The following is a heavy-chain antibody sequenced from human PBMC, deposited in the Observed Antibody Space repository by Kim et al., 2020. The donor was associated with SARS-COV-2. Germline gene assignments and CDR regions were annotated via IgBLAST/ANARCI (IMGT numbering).Heavy chain of an antibody. CDR1: GFTFSSYE. CDR2: ISSSGSTI. V-gene: IGHV3-48*03. D-gene: IGHD5-18*01. CDR3: ARAPWIQLWLDYYYYGMDV. Sequence: GGSLRLSCAASGFTFSSYEMNWVRQAPGKGLEWVSYISSSGSTIYYANSVKGRFTISRDNAKNSLYLQMNSLRAEDTAVYYCARAPWIQLWLDYYYYGMDVWGQGTTVTVSS. J-gene: IGHJ6*02.